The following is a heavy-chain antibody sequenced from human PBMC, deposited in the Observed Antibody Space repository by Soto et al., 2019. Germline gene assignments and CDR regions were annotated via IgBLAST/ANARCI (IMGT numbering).Heavy chain of an antibody. CDR1: GFTFRSYA. J-gene: IGHJ4*02. V-gene: IGHV3-30*18. D-gene: IGHD2-2*01. CDR3: AKDPGIVTRVQLWIYYFDY. CDR2: ISFDGSNK. Sequence: QVQLVESGGGVVQPGRSLRLSCAASGFTFRSYAMHWVRQAPGKGLEWVAAISFDGSNKYYADSVKGRFTITRDNSENTLYLQMNGLRPEDTAVYYCAKDPGIVTRVQLWIYYFDYWGQGTLVTVSS.